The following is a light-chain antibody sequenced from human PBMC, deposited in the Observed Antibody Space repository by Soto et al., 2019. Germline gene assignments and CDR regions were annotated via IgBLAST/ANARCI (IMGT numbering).Light chain of an antibody. J-gene: IGKJ5*01. V-gene: IGKV3-15*01. CDR1: QSISGK. Sequence: EIVMTQSPATLSVYPGERATLSCRASQSISGKLAWYQQRPGQAPRLLLYGASTRATGIPARFSATGSGTEFTLTISSLQSDYFAVYYCQQYNSWTLFTFGQGTRLE. CDR3: QQYNSWTLFT. CDR2: GAS.